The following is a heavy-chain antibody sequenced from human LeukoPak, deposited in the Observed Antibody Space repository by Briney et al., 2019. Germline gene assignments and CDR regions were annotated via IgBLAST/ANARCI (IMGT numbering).Heavy chain of an antibody. CDR2: INPNSGGT. CDR1: GYTFTGYY. Sequence: ASVKVSCKASGYTFTGYYMQWVRQAPGQGLEWMGWINPNSGGTNYAQKFQGRVTMTRDTSISTAYMELSRLRSDDTAVYYCARGVYGSGSYPDTFDIWGQGTMVTVSS. CDR3: ARGVYGSGSYPDTFDI. J-gene: IGHJ3*02. V-gene: IGHV1-2*02. D-gene: IGHD3-10*01.